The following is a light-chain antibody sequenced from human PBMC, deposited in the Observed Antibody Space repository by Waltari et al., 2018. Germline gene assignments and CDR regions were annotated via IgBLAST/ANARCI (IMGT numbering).Light chain of an antibody. CDR1: TSNIGSYY. Sequence: QSVLPQPPSVSAAPGQKVTISCSGSTSNIGSYYVSWSHQLPGAAPKLLIYANDTRPSGIPDRLSASKAGTSATLGITVLQTGDEADYYCATWDNSLTEVVFGGGTKLTVL. CDR3: ATWDNSLTEVV. CDR2: AND. J-gene: IGLJ2*01. V-gene: IGLV1-51*01.